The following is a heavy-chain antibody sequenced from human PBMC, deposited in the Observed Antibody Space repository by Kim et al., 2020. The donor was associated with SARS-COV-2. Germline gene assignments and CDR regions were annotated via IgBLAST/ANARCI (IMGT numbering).Heavy chain of an antibody. CDR3: AKNYGASVSYDF. V-gene: IGHV3-23*05. Sequence: YYADAVKGRFTTSRDNPKSTVVLNMNSLRAEDTAIYYCAKNYGASVSYDFWGQGTLVTVSS. J-gene: IGHJ4*02. D-gene: IGHD4-17*01.